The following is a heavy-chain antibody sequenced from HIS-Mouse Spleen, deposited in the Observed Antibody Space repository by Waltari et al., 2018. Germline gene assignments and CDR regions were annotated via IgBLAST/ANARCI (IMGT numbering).Heavy chain of an antibody. V-gene: IGHV3-30*18. D-gene: IGHD6-13*01. J-gene: IGHJ5*02. CDR1: GFTFRSYG. Sequence: QVQLVESGGGVVQPGRSLRLSCAASGFTFRSYGMPRVRRAPGKGMEWVAVISYDGSNKYYADSVKGRFTISRDNSKNTLYLQMNSLRAEDTAVYYCAKEYSSSHNWFDPWGQGTLVTVSS. CDR2: ISYDGSNK. CDR3: AKEYSSSHNWFDP.